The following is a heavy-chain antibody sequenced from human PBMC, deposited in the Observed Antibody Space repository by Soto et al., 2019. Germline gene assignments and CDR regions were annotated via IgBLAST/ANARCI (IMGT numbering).Heavy chain of an antibody. CDR2: ISGSGGST. Sequence: GVLRLSCAASGFTFSSYAMSWVRQAPGKGLEWVSAISGSGGSTYYADSVEGRFTISRDNSKNTLYLQMNSLRAEDTAVYYCAKSHLAHYYYGMDVWGQGTTVTVSS. V-gene: IGHV3-23*01. J-gene: IGHJ6*02. CDR3: AKSHLAHYYYGMDV. CDR1: GFTFSSYA.